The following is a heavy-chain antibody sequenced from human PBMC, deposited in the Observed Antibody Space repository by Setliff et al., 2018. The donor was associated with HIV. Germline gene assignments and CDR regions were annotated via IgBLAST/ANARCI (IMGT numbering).Heavy chain of an antibody. CDR1: GISIISDSYF. V-gene: IGHV4-61*01. CDR2: IYYSGST. CDR3: ARGRDYFGP. Sequence: SETLSLTCTVSGISIISDSYFWSWIRQPPGKGLEWIGFIYYSGSTVYNPSLKSRVTISVDTSKNQFSLELTSLTAADTAVYYCARGRDYFGPWGQGTLVTVS. J-gene: IGHJ4*02.